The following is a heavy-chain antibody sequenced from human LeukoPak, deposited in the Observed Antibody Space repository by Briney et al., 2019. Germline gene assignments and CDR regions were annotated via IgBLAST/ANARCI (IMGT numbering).Heavy chain of an antibody. J-gene: IGHJ3*02. D-gene: IGHD6-13*01. V-gene: IGHV1-24*01. CDR3: ATVGGSSSWYNRNDAFDI. CDR2: FDPEDGET. CDR1: GYTLTELS. Sequence: ASVKVSCKVSGYTLTELSMHWVRQAPGKGLEWMGGFDPEDGETIYAQKFQGRVTMTEDTSTDTAYMELSSLRSEDTAVYYCATVGGSSSWYNRNDAFDIWGQGTMVTVSS.